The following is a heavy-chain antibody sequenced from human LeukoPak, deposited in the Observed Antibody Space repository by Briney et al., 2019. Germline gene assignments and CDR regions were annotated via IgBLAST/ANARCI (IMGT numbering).Heavy chain of an antibody. CDR3: ARRAYSDYFFDY. V-gene: IGHV3-11*01. CDR2: ISGSGDSR. J-gene: IGHJ4*02. CDR1: GFTFSDYY. Sequence: GGSLRLSCAASGFTFSDYYMSWIRQAPGKGLEWLSYISGSGDSRFYADSAKGRFTISRDNAKNSLYLQMNSLRAEDTAVYYCARRAYSDYFFDYWGQGTLVTVSS. D-gene: IGHD4-11*01.